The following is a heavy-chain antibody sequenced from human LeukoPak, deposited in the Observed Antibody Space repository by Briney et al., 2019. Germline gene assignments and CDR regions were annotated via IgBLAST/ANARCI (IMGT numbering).Heavy chain of an antibody. D-gene: IGHD3-16*02. CDR3: SRFRLRWGELSLGDAFDI. V-gene: IGHV3-66*01. J-gene: IGHJ3*02. CDR2: IYSGGST. Sequence: PGGSLRLSCAASGFTVSSNYMSWVRQAPGKGLEWVSVIYSGGSTYYAYSVKARFTTSRANSKTTLYLQMNSQRAEDAAVYYCSRFRLRWGELSLGDAFDIWGQGTMVTVSS. CDR1: GFTVSSNY.